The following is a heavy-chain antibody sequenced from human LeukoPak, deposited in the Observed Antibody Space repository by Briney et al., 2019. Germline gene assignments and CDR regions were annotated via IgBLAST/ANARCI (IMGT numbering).Heavy chain of an antibody. D-gene: IGHD1-26*01. CDR2: INIGDGDT. CDR3: ARDRGGTGDFDY. Sequence: GASVKVSCKASGYSFTSFVIHWLRRAPGQRLEWMGWINIGDGDTKFSQKFQDRVTIARDTSASTAYTELRSLRSEDTAIYYCARDRGGTGDFDYWGQGTLVTVSS. CDR1: GYSFTSFV. J-gene: IGHJ4*02. V-gene: IGHV1-3*04.